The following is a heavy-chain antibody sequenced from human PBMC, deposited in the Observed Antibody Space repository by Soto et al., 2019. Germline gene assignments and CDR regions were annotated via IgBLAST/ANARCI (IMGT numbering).Heavy chain of an antibody. D-gene: IGHD7-27*01. CDR3: ARDPTGDLYFGC. V-gene: IGHV6-1*01. J-gene: IGHJ4*02. CDR2: TYYRSKWYN. Sequence: PSQTLSLTCAISGDSVSSNNAAWNWIRQSPSRGLEWLGRTYYRSKWYNNYAVSVKSRITINPDTSKNQFSLQLNSVTPEDTAVDSCARDPTGDLYFGCWGQGSLVTVAS. CDR1: GDSVSSNNAA.